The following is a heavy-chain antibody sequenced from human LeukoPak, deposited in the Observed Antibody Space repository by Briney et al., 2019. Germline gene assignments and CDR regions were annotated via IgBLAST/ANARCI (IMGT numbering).Heavy chain of an antibody. CDR1: GYSFTSNY. CDR2: IYPRDGST. CDR3: ARDHDAFDY. J-gene: IGHJ4*02. D-gene: IGHD1-1*01. V-gene: IGHV1-46*01. Sequence: ASVKVSCKASGYSFTSNYIHWVRQAPGQGLEWMGRIYPRDGSTSYAQKFQGRVTVTRDTSTSTVHMELSGLRSEDTAVYYCARDHDAFDYWGQGTLVTVSS.